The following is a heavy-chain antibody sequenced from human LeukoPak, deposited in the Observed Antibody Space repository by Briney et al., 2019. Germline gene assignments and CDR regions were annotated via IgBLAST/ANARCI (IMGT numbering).Heavy chain of an antibody. CDR3: AKDRNDTQKGLYHFDY. CDR2: ISFDGNNK. D-gene: IGHD3-22*01. J-gene: IGHJ4*02. V-gene: IGHV3-30*18. CDR1: GFTFSSSG. Sequence: GSLRLSCAASGFTFSSSGMHWVRQAPGKGLEWVAVISFDGNNKYYADSVKDRFTMSRDNSKNTLYLQMNSLRPEDTAVYYCAKDRNDTQKGLYHFDYWGQGTLVTVSS.